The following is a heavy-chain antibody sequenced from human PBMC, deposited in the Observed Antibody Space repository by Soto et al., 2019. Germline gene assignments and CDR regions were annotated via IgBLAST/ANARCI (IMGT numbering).Heavy chain of an antibody. J-gene: IGHJ5*02. CDR1: GYSFTRYG. D-gene: IGHD2-2*01. CDR3: ALLDRIVLVPAAIENWFDP. Sequence: ASVKVSCKASGYSFTRYGIGWARQAPGQGLEWMGWINAYNGNTNYAQNLQGRLTLTTDTSTTTAYMELSSLRSEDTAVYYCALLDRIVLVPAAIENWFDPWGQGTVVTVSS. CDR2: INAYNGNT. V-gene: IGHV1-18*01.